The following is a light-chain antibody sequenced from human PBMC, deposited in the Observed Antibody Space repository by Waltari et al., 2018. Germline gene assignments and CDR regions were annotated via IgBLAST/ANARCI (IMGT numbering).Light chain of an antibody. Sequence: DIQLTQSPSSLSASVGATVTITCRASQSIRGYLNWYQQKSGEAPKLLIYAASTLQSGVPSRFSGGGSETDFTLTITTLQPEDFATYYCQQSYSVPPVTFGGGTKVEIK. V-gene: IGKV1-39*01. J-gene: IGKJ4*01. CDR1: QSIRGY. CDR2: AAS. CDR3: QQSYSVPPVT.